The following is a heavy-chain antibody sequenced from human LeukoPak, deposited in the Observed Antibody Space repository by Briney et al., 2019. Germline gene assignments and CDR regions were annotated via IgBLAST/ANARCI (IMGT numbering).Heavy chain of an antibody. CDR2: ISYDGSNK. CDR3: ASRNWNDVNY. V-gene: IGHV3-30*04. D-gene: IGHD1-20*01. J-gene: IGHJ4*02. Sequence: PGGSLRLSCAASGFTFSSYAMHWVRQAPGKGLEWVAVISYDGSNKYYADSVKGRFTISRDNSKNTLYLQMNSLRAEDTAAYYCASRNWNDVNYWGQGTLVTVSS. CDR1: GFTFSSYA.